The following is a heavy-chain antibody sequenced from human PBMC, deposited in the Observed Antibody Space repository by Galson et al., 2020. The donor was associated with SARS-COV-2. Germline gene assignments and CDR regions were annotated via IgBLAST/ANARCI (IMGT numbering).Heavy chain of an antibody. V-gene: IGHV3-9*01. CDR3: AKDNGGGSSWYGTSLWY. D-gene: IGHD6-13*01. Sequence: SLKISCAASGFTFDDYAMHWVRQAPGKGLEWVSGISWNSGSIGYADSVTGRFTISRDNAKNSLYLQMNSLRAEDTALYYCAKDNGGGSSWYGTSLWYWGQGTLVTVSS. CDR2: ISWNSGSI. CDR1: GFTFDDYA. J-gene: IGHJ4*02.